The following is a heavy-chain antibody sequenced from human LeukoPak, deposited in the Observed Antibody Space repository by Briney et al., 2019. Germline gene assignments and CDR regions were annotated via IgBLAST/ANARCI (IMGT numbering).Heavy chain of an antibody. CDR2: INPNSGGT. Sequence: GASVKVSCKASGYTFTGYYMHWVRQAPGQGLEWMGWINPNSGGTNYAQKFQGRVTMTRDTSISTAYMELSRLRSDDTAVYYCARGGQDIVVEDAFDIWGQGTMVTVYS. CDR3: ARGGQDIVVEDAFDI. D-gene: IGHD2-15*01. CDR1: GYTFTGYY. J-gene: IGHJ3*02. V-gene: IGHV1-2*02.